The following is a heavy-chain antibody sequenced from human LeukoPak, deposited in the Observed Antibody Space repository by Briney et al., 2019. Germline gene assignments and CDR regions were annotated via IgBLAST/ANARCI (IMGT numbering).Heavy chain of an antibody. Sequence: PSETLSLTCTVSGGSISSYYWSWIRQPAGKGLEWIGRIYTSGSTNYNPSLKSRVTMSVDTSKNQFSLKLSSVTAADTDVYYCATTTGLEWFGEPTYYYYYYMDVWGKGTTVTVSS. V-gene: IGHV4-4*07. J-gene: IGHJ6*03. CDR1: GGSISSYY. D-gene: IGHD3-10*01. CDR3: ATTTGLEWFGEPTYYYYYYMDV. CDR2: IYTSGST.